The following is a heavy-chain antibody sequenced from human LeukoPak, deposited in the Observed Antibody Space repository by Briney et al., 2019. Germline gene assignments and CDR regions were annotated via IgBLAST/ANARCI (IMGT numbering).Heavy chain of an antibody. V-gene: IGHV3-21*04. CDR2: ISSSSSYI. J-gene: IGHJ4*02. CDR3: ARDPSDSYGDC. D-gene: IGHD5-18*01. CDR1: GFTFSSYS. Sequence: GGSLRLSCAASGFTFSSYSMNWVRQAPGKGLEWVSSISSSSSYIYYADSVKGRFTISRDNAKNSLYLQMNSLRAEDTAVYYCARDPSDSYGDCWGQGTLVTVSS.